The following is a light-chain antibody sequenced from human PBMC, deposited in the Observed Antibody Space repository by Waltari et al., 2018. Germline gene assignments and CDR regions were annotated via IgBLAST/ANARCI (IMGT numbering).Light chain of an antibody. CDR1: NVGSKR. CDR2: HDK. CDR3: QLWDSNSDHWV. Sequence: SFVLTQPPSVSVAPGKTAMITCGGNNVGSKRVTWYQQKPGQAPVLVIYHDKDRPSGIPERFSGSNSENTATLTISRVEAGDEADYFCQLWDSNSDHWVFGGGTKLTVL. V-gene: IGLV3-21*04. J-gene: IGLJ3*02.